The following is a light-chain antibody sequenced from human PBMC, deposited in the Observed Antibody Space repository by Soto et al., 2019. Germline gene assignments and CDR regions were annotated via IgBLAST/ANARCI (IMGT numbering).Light chain of an antibody. J-gene: IGKJ2*01. CDR1: QSISSW. CDR2: KAS. CDR3: QQYSSYPYT. V-gene: IGKV1-5*03. Sequence: DIQMTQSPSTLSASVGDRVTITCWASQSISSWLAWYQQKPGKAPKLLIYKASSLESGVPSRFSGSGSGTEFTLTISSLQPDDFATYYCQQYSSYPYTFGQGTKVDIK.